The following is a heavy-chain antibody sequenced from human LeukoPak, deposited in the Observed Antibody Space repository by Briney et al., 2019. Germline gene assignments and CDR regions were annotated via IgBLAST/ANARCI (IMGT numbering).Heavy chain of an antibody. V-gene: IGHV4-34*01. CDR1: GGSFSGYY. J-gene: IGHJ3*02. Sequence: SETLSLTCAVYGGSFSGYYWSWIRQPPGKGLEWIGEINHSGSTNYNPSLKSRVTISVDTPKNQFSLKLSSVTAADTAVYYCARGGLGWLQSRGAFDIWGQGTMVTVSS. D-gene: IGHD5-24*01. CDR2: INHSGST. CDR3: ARGGLGWLQSRGAFDI.